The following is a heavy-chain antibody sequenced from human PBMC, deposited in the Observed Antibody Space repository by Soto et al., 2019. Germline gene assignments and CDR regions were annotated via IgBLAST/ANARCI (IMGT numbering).Heavy chain of an antibody. V-gene: IGHV2-5*01. Sequence: NESGPTVVKPTQTLTLTCTFSGFSLTTSTVGVGWIRQPPGKALEWLALIYSNDDKRYSPSLKSRLTITKDTSKNQVVLTMTTMDPVDTATYYCAHSPFTSGWYYFAYWGQGTLVTVSS. CDR1: GFSLTTSTVG. CDR3: AHSPFTSGWYYFAY. J-gene: IGHJ4*02. CDR2: IYSNDDK. D-gene: IGHD6-19*01.